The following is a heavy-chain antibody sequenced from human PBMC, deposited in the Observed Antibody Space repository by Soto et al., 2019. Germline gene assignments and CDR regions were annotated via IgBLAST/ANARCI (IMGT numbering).Heavy chain of an antibody. J-gene: IGHJ5*02. V-gene: IGHV4-4*07. CDR3: ASDSTGWFDP. CDR1: GGSVSSYC. Sequence: PSETLSLTCTVSGGSVSSYCWSWIRQPAGKGLEWIGRFYTSGNTNYNPSLKSRVTMSLDTSKNQFSLKLSSVTAADTAVYFCASDSTGWFDPWGQGTLVTVSS. CDR2: FYTSGNT. D-gene: IGHD7-27*01.